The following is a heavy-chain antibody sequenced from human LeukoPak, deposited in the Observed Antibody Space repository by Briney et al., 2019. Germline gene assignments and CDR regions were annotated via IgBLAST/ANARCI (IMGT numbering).Heavy chain of an antibody. CDR2: ISRSSSTI. D-gene: IGHD2-2*01. CDR1: GFTFSSYT. V-gene: IGHV3-48*02. J-gene: IGHJ4*02. Sequence: PGGSLRLSCAASGFTFSSYTMNWLRQAPGKGLEGGSYISRSSSTIYDADSVKGRFTISRDNAKNSLYLQMNSLRDEDTAVYYCASARVVEVLATPTALDYWGQGTLVTVSS. CDR3: ASARVVEVLATPTALDY.